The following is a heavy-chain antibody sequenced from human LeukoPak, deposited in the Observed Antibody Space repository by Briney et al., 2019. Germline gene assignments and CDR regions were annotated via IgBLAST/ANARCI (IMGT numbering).Heavy chain of an antibody. D-gene: IGHD2/OR15-2a*01. CDR3: SRWRVTSMLYS. CDR1: GFIFGDFA. CDR2: FRKKAAGGTT. V-gene: IGHV3-49*04. J-gene: IGHJ4*02. Sequence: SGGSLSLFCTTSGFIFGDFAMAWVRQTREKGLEGVGSFRKKAAGGTTEYPASVKGRFTVSRDDSRSIAYLQMDSLKIEDTAVYYCSRWRVTSMLYSWGQGTLVTVTS.